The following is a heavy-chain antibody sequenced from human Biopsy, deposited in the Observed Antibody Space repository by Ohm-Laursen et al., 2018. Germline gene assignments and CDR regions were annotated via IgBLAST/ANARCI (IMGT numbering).Heavy chain of an antibody. CDR1: GDSIRNYY. CDR2: IYPGGGT. V-gene: IGHV4-4*07. Sequence: SETLSLTCPVSGDSIRNYYWSWIRQAAGKGLEWIGRIYPGGGTIYNPSLKSRVTMSVDTSKNHFSLNLNSVTAADTAVYYCAGIVLGPTNDAFDIWAKEQWSPSLQ. D-gene: IGHD1-26*01. CDR3: AGIVLGPTNDAFDI. J-gene: IGHJ3*02.